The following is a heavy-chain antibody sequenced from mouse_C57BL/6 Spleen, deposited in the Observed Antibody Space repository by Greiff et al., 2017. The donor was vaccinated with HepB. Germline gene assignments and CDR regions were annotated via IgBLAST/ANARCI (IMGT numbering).Heavy chain of an antibody. CDR1: GFTFTRYW. Sequence: QVQLQQPGAELVMPGASVKLSCKASGFTFTRYWMHWVKQRPGQGLEWIGEIDHSDSYTNYNQKFKGKSTFTVDKSTSTAYMQLSSLTSEVSAVYYCARRNYGSGYWYFDVWGTGTTVTVSS. D-gene: IGHD1-1*01. CDR2: IDHSDSYT. V-gene: IGHV1-69*01. CDR3: ARRNYGSGYWYFDV. J-gene: IGHJ1*03.